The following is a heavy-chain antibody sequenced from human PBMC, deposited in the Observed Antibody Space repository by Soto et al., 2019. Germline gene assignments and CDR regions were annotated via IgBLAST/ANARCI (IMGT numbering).Heavy chain of an antibody. CDR1: GFTFSRVA. D-gene: IGHD1-1*01. CDR2: IRGSGFTT. Sequence: GGSLRLSCAASGFTFSRVAMSWVRQAPGKGLEWVAAIRGSGFTTFYADSVKGRFTISRDNSKNTLYLQMNSLRGDDTAFDYCARSPGSKAVEGIDYWGQGTLVTVSS. V-gene: IGHV3-23*01. J-gene: IGHJ4*02. CDR3: ARSPGSKAVEGIDY.